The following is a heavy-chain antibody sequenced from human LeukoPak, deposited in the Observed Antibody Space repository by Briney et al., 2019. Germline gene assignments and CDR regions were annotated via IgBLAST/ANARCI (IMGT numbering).Heavy chain of an antibody. D-gene: IGHD6-13*01. J-gene: IGHJ6*03. CDR1: GYTFTTYD. CDR3: ARGSPAAGTFWVLYYYYYMDV. CDR2: MNPNSGNT. V-gene: IGHV1-8*01. Sequence: GASVKVSCKASGYTFTTYDINWVRQATGQGLEWMGWMNPNSGNTGYAQKFQGRVTMTRNTSISTAYMELSSLRSEDTAVYYCARGSPAAGTFWVLYYYYYMDVWGKGTTVTVSS.